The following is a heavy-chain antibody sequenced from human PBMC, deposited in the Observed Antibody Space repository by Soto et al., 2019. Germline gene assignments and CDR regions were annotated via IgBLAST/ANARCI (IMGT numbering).Heavy chain of an antibody. Sequence: SETLSLTCTVSGGSISSGDYYWSWIRQPPGKGLEWIGYIYYSGSTYYNPSLKSRVTISVDTSKNQFSLKLSSVTAADTAVYYCARAEGIHGDYGMDVWGQGTTVTVSS. CDR1: GGSISSGDYY. V-gene: IGHV4-30-4*01. CDR3: ARAEGIHGDYGMDV. CDR2: IYYSGST. D-gene: IGHD4-17*01. J-gene: IGHJ6*02.